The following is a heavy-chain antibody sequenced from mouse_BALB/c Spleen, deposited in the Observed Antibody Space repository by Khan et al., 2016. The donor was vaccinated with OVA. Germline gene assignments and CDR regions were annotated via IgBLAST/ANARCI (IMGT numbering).Heavy chain of an antibody. J-gene: IGHJ4*01. CDR2: IWGGGGT. D-gene: IGHD2-14*01. CDR1: GFSLTRYN. CDR3: ARAYYRYDGYYAMDY. Sequence: VELVESGPGLVAPSQSLSITCTVSGFSLTRYNIHWVRQPPGKGLEWLGMIWGGGGTDYNSTLKSRLSIRKDNSKNQVFLKMNSLQTDDTAMYYCARAYYRYDGYYAMDYLGQGTPGTVSS. V-gene: IGHV2-6-4*01.